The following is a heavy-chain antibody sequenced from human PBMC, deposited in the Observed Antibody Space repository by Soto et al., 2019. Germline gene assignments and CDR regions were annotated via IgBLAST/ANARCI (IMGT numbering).Heavy chain of an antibody. D-gene: IGHD6-13*01. CDR2: ISYDGSNK. CDR3: ARDALHIAGGREIYYYYGMDV. V-gene: IGHV3-30*14. J-gene: IGHJ6*02. Sequence: PGGSLRLSCAASGFTFSSYAMHWVRQAPGKGLEWVAVISYDGSNKYYADFVKGRFTISRDNSKNTLYLQMNSLRAEDTAVYYCARDALHIAGGREIYYYYGMDVWGQGTTVTVSS. CDR1: GFTFSSYA.